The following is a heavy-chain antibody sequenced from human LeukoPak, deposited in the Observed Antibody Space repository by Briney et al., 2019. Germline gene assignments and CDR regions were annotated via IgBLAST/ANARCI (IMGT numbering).Heavy chain of an antibody. D-gene: IGHD3-9*01. V-gene: IGHV4-61*01. CDR1: GASVSSDSYY. Sequence: SETLSLTCTVSGASVSSDSYYWTWIRQPPGKGLEWIGYIYYSGSTNYNPSLRSPVTISLDTSRNQFSLKLSSVTAADTAVYYCARIPYYDILTGYLANWFDPWGQGTLVTVSS. CDR2: IYYSGST. J-gene: IGHJ5*02. CDR3: ARIPYYDILTGYLANWFDP.